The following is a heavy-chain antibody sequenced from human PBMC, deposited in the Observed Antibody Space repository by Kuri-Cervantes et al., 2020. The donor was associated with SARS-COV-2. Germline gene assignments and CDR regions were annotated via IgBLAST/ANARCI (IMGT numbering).Heavy chain of an antibody. V-gene: IGHV4-34*01. D-gene: IGHD3-22*01. CDR2: INHSGST. CDR3: AGDPITMIVVASWAFDI. Sequence: SQTLSLTCAVYGGSFSGYYWSWIRQPPGKGLEWIGEINHSGSTNYNPSLKSRVTISVDTSKNQFSLKLSSVTAADTAVYYCAGDPITMIVVASWAFDIWGQGTMVTVSS. CDR1: GGSFSGYY. J-gene: IGHJ3*02.